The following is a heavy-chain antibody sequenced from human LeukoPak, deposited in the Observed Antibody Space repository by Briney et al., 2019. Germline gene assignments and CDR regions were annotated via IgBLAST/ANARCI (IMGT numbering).Heavy chain of an antibody. D-gene: IGHD6-13*01. Sequence: PSETLSLTCTVSGGSIRNYYWSWIRQPAGKGLEWIGLIYSSGSTNCNPSLKSRLTMSVDTSKNQFSLKLTSVTAPDTAMYYCARVTYSSNWYDYWGQGTLVTVSS. J-gene: IGHJ5*01. CDR3: ARVTYSSNWYDY. CDR1: GGSIRNYY. CDR2: IYSSGST. V-gene: IGHV4-4*07.